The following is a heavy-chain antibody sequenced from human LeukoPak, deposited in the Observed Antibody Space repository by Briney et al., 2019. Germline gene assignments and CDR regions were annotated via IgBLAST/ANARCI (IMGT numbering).Heavy chain of an antibody. D-gene: IGHD6-6*01. CDR1: GGSISSLY. CDR2: IYYTGST. V-gene: IGHV4-59*08. CDR3: ARHRADSSASPFDY. J-gene: IGHJ4*02. Sequence: SETLSLTCSVSGGSISSLYWSWIRQPPGKGLEWIGYIYYTGSTNYNPSLKSRVTIFVDMSKNQFSLRLSSVTAADTALYYCARHRADSSASPFDYWGQGTLVTVSS.